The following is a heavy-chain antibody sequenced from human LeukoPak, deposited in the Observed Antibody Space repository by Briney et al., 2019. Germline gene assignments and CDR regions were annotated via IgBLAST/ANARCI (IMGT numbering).Heavy chain of an antibody. Sequence: SETLSLTCAVSGGSISSGDYSWSWIRQPPGKGLEWIGFIYYSGNTYYNPSLKSRVTISIDTSKNQFSLKLSSVTAADTAVYYCARGTNYYDSGAYSSYHDYWGQGTLVAVSS. CDR1: GGSISSGDYS. CDR3: ARGTNYYDSGAYSSYHDY. CDR2: IYYSGNT. D-gene: IGHD3-22*01. V-gene: IGHV4-30-4*07. J-gene: IGHJ4*02.